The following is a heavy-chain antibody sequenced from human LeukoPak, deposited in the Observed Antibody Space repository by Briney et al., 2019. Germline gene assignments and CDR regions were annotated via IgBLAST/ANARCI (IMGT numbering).Heavy chain of an antibody. J-gene: IGHJ3*02. CDR2: IYYSGST. Sequence: SETLSLTCTVSGGSISSYYWTWIRQPPGKGLEWIGYIYYSGSTNYNPSLKSRVTISVDTSKKQFSLKLSSVTAADTAVYYCARSSYYYGADALDIWGQGTTVTVSS. D-gene: IGHD3-10*01. V-gene: IGHV4-59*01. CDR3: ARSSYYYGADALDI. CDR1: GGSISSYY.